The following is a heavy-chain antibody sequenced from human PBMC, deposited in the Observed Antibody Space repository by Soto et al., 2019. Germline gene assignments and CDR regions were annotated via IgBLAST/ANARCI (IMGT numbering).Heavy chain of an antibody. D-gene: IGHD3-10*01. Sequence: QVQLVQSGAEVKKPGSSVKVSCKASGGTFSSYAISWVRQAPGQGLEWMGGIIPIFGTANYAQKFQGRVTITADETTSTAYMELGRLRSEVTAVYYCAGRSLRGGHAFDIWGQGTMVTVSS. CDR1: GGTFSSYA. CDR3: AGRSLRGGHAFDI. CDR2: IIPIFGTA. V-gene: IGHV1-69*12. J-gene: IGHJ3*02.